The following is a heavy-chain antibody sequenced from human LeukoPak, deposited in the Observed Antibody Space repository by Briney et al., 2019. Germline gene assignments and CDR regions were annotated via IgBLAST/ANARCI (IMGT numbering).Heavy chain of an antibody. CDR3: ARHRIIGTSSAPPYFDY. Sequence: GESLKISCKGSGYSLASYWIGWVRQMPGKGLEWMGTIYPGGSDTRYSPSFQGQVTISADKSISTAYLQWSSLKASDTAMYYCARHRIIGTSSAPPYFDYWGQGALVTVSS. V-gene: IGHV5-51*01. CDR2: IYPGGSDT. D-gene: IGHD1-20*01. CDR1: GYSLASYW. J-gene: IGHJ4*02.